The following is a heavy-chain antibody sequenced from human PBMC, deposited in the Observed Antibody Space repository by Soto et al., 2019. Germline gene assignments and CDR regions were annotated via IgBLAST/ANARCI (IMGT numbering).Heavy chain of an antibody. CDR2: ISSNSVTI. Sequence: PGGSLRLSCGASGFIFSKYSMNWVRQAPGKGLEWLSYISSNSVTIYYADSVRGRFTISRDNAKNTLYMQMNSLRAEDTAVYYCARGRDYWFDPWGQGTLVTVSS. J-gene: IGHJ5*02. V-gene: IGHV3-48*04. CDR3: ARGRDYWFDP. CDR1: GFIFSKYS.